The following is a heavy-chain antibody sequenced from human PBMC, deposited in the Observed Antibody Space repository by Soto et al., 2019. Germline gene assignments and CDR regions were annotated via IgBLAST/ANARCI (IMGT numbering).Heavy chain of an antibody. CDR1: GLSVSSNY. CDR3: TEGPGHCSSTSCYDYY. V-gene: IGHV3-66*01. CDR2: IYSGGTT. D-gene: IGHD2-2*01. J-gene: IGHJ4*02. Sequence: EVQLVESGGGLVQPGGSVRLSCVVSGLSVSSNYMSWVRQAPGKGLEWVAIIYSGGTTHYTDSVKGRFTIYRDNSKNTRYLQMNSLRVHDTGGYYCTEGPGHCSSTSCYDYYWGQGTLVTVSS.